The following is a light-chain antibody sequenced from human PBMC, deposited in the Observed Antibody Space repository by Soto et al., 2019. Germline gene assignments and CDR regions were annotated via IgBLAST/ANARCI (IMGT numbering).Light chain of an antibody. CDR2: DAS. CDR1: QSISSW. J-gene: IGKJ1*01. CDR3: QQYNTEWT. Sequence: DIQMIQSPSTLSASVGDRVTITCRASQSISSWLAWYQQKPGKAPKLLIYDASSLESGVPSRFSRSGSGTEFTLTISSLQPDDFATYYCQQYNTEWTFGQGTKV. V-gene: IGKV1-5*01.